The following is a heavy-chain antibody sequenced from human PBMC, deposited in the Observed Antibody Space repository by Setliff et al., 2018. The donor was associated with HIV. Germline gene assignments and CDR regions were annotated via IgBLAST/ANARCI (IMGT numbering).Heavy chain of an antibody. CDR3: ARARGLLPYYYLDV. CDR1: GDSITNNNFF. V-gene: IGHV4-31*01. J-gene: IGHJ6*03. D-gene: IGHD3-10*01. CDR2: IYFSGSA. Sequence: PSETLSLTCTVSGDSITNNNFFWTWVRQDPGKGLEWIGYIYFSGSATYNPSLKSPVSISVDTSKNQFYLKLSSVTAADTAVYYCARARGLLPYYYLDVWGKGTTVTVSS.